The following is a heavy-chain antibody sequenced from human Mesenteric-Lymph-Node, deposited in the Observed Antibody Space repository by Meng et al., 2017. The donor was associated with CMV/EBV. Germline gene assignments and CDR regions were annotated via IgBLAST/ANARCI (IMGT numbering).Heavy chain of an antibody. Sequence: GGSLRLSCAASGFTFSSYWMHWVRQAPGKGLVWVSRINSDGSSTSYADSVKGRFTISRDNAKNTLYLQMNCLRAEDTAVYYCARDLACGGDCYGDWGVVDYWGQGTLVTVSS. D-gene: IGHD2-21*01. J-gene: IGHJ4*02. CDR2: INSDGSST. CDR3: ARDLACGGDCYGDWGVVDY. V-gene: IGHV3-74*01. CDR1: GFTFSSYW.